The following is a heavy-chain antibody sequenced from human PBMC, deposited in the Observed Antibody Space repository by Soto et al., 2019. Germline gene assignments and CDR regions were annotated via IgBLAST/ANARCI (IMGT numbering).Heavy chain of an antibody. V-gene: IGHV4-4*02. D-gene: IGHD6-13*01. CDR1: GGSNSSSNW. J-gene: IGHJ4*02. CDR3: ARSSIMRSSPLDY. Sequence: QVQLQESGPGLVKPSGTLSLTCVVSGGSNSSSNWWSWVRQPPGKGLEWIGEIYHSVSTNYNPSLTSRVTIAVDKSRNQLSLKLSSVTAADTAVYYCARSSIMRSSPLDYWCQGTLVTVSS. CDR2: IYHSVST.